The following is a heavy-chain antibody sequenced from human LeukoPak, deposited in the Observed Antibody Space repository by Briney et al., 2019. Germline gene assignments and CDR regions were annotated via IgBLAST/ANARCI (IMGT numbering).Heavy chain of an antibody. D-gene: IGHD3-22*01. CDR1: GFTFSSYG. Sequence: GGSLRLSCAAPGFTFSSYGMSWVRQAPGKGLEWVSSISGSGGSTYYADSVKGRFTISRDNSKNTLYLQMSSLRAEDTAVYYCAKDDFYDSSGGNFEYWGQGTLVTVSS. V-gene: IGHV3-23*01. J-gene: IGHJ4*02. CDR3: AKDDFYDSSGGNFEY. CDR2: ISGSGGST.